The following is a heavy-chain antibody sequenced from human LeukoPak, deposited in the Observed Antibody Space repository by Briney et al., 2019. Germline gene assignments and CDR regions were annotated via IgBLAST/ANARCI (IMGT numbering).Heavy chain of an antibody. V-gene: IGHV3-74*03. CDR1: GFTFSRYW. J-gene: IGHJ4*02. Sequence: GGSLRLSCAASGFTFSRYWMHWVRQAPGKGLMWVSRISPDGSTTLYADSVKGRFTISRDNAKNTLYLQMNTLRAEDTAVYYCASLDYWGQGTPVTVSS. CDR2: ISPDGSTT. CDR3: ASLDY.